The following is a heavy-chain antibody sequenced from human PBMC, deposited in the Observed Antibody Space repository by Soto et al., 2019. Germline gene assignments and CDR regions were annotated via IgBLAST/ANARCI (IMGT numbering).Heavy chain of an antibody. V-gene: IGHV3-23*01. J-gene: IGHJ6*03. D-gene: IGHD2-2*01. CDR1: GFTFSFSA. CDR2: ISGSGGST. CDR3: AKVGYCSSATCDTRYYYMDV. Sequence: PGGSLRISCAASGFTFSFSAIGWFRQAPGKGLEWFSAISGSGGSTYYADSVKGRFTISRDNSKNTLYLQMNSLRAEDTAVYYCAKVGYCSSATCDTRYYYMDVWGKGTTVTVSS.